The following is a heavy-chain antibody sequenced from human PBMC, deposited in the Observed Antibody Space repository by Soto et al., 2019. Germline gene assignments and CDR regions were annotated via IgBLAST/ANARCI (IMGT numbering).Heavy chain of an antibody. D-gene: IGHD5-18*01. CDR1: GGSISNYY. V-gene: IGHV4-59*01. Sequence: SETLSLTCTVSGGSISNYYWSSIRQPPGRGLEWIGHIFYSGSTNYNPALKSRVTISVDTSKSQFSLKLSSVTAADTAVYYCAKDSGYNYGYFRWFDPWGQGTLVTVSS. CDR3: AKDSGYNYGYFRWFDP. J-gene: IGHJ5*02. CDR2: IFYSGST.